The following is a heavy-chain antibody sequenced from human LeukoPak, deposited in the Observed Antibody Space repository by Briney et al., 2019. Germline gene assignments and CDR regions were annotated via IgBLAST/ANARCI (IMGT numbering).Heavy chain of an antibody. CDR2: MNPDTGGT. Sequence: ASVKVSRKASGYTFTGNHMLWVRQAPGQGLEWMGWMNPDTGGTSYAQRFQGRVTMTRDTSISTADMELSRLTSDDTAVYYCARGGEVCSSTSCYRGHQYWGQGTLVTVSS. CDR1: GYTFTGNH. J-gene: IGHJ4*02. D-gene: IGHD2-2*02. V-gene: IGHV1-2*02. CDR3: ARGGEVCSSTSCYRGHQY.